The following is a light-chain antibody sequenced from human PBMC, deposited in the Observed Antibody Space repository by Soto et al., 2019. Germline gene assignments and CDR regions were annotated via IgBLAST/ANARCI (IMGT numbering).Light chain of an antibody. CDR3: AAWDGSLSGQV. V-gene: IGLV1-47*01. CDR1: SSNIGSNY. J-gene: IGLJ2*01. Sequence: QSVLTQPPAASGTPGQRVTISCSGSSSNIGSNYVYWYQQLPGTAPKLLIYRNNQRPSGVPDRFSASRSGTSASLAISGLRAEDEAYYYCAAWDGSLSGQVFGGGTKLTVL. CDR2: RNN.